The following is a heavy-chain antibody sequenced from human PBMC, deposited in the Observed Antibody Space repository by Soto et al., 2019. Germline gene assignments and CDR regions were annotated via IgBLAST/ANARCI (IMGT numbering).Heavy chain of an antibody. V-gene: IGHV3-72*01. J-gene: IGHJ2*01. CDR1: GFTFSDHY. CDR2: TRNKANSYTT. D-gene: IGHD3-10*01. CDR3: ARAVWFGTPTGYFDL. Sequence: EVQLVESGGGLVQPGGSLRLSCAASGFTFSDHYMDWVRQAPGKGLEWVGRTRNKANSYTTEYAASVKGRFTISRDDSKNSLYLQMVSLKTEDTAVYYCARAVWFGTPTGYFDLWGRGTLVTVFS.